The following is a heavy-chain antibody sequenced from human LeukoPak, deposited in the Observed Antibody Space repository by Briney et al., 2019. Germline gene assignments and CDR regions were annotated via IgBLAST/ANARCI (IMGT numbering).Heavy chain of an antibody. D-gene: IGHD2-15*01. CDR3: TTDTWYSAGH. V-gene: IGHV3-7*03. J-gene: IGHJ4*02. CDR1: GFIFSGSW. Sequence: GGSLRLSCTASGFIFSGSWMTWIRQAPGKGLEWVAIIKKDGSEKYYVDSMKGRFTISRDNAKNSLFLQMNSLRAEDTAIYYCTTDTWYSAGHWGQGTLVTVSS. CDR2: IKKDGSEK.